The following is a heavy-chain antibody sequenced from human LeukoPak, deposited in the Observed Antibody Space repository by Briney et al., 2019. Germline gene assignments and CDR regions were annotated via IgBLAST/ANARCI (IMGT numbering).Heavy chain of an antibody. V-gene: IGHV1-2*04. Sequence: ASVKVSCKASGYTFTSYYMHWVRQAPGQGLEWMGWINPNSGGTNYAQKFQGWVTMTRDTSISTAYMELSRLRSDDTAVYYCARGGLSGYYGSGSYRFWFDPWGQGTLVTVSS. J-gene: IGHJ5*02. CDR3: ARGGLSGYYGSGSYRFWFDP. CDR1: GYTFTSYY. CDR2: INPNSGGT. D-gene: IGHD3-10*01.